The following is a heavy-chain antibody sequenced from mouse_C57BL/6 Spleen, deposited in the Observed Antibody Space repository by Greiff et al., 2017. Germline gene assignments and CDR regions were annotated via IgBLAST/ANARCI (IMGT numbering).Heavy chain of an antibody. J-gene: IGHJ4*01. CDR3: SRGEITTKAMDY. V-gene: IGHV1-64*01. D-gene: IGHD1-1*01. Sequence: QVQLQQPGAELVKPGASVKLSCKASGYTFTSYWMHWVKQRPGQGLEWIGLLHPNSGSTNYNEKFKSKATLTVDKSSSTAYMQLSSLTSEDSAVYYCSRGEITTKAMDYWGQGTSVTVSS. CDR2: LHPNSGST. CDR1: GYTFTSYW.